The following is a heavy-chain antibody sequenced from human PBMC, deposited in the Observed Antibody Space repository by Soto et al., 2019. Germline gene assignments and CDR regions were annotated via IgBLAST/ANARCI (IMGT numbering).Heavy chain of an antibody. Sequence: ETLSVSCTVSGGSISSSSYYWGWIRQPPGKGLEWIGSIYYSGSTYYNPSLKSRVTISVDTSKNQFSLKLSSVTAADTAVYYCARLSITGTTKGDFDIWGQGTMVTV. CDR3: ARLSITGTTKGDFDI. J-gene: IGHJ3*02. CDR1: GGSISSSSYY. V-gene: IGHV4-39*01. CDR2: IYYSGST. D-gene: IGHD1-7*01.